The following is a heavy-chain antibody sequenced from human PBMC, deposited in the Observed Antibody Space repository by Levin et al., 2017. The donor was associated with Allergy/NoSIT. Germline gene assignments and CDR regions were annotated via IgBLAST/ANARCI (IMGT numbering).Heavy chain of an antibody. D-gene: IGHD2-21*02. CDR1: GFTFSHYG. CDR2: ISYDGSNK. CDR3: GKDPSLRVTLAY. Sequence: GGSLRLSCAASGFTFSHYGMHWVRQAPGKGLEWVALISYDGSNKYLAGSVRGRFTISRDNSKNTLNLQMNSLRVEDTGVYYCGKDPSLRVTLAYWGQGILVTVSS. J-gene: IGHJ4*02. V-gene: IGHV3-30*18.